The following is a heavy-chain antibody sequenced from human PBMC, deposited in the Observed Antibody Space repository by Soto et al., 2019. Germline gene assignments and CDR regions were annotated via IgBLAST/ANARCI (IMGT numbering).Heavy chain of an antibody. V-gene: IGHV4-59*08. D-gene: IGHD3-16*01. CDR1: GGSISSHY. CDR3: ARGGWSLDL. Sequence: QVQLQESGPGLVKPSETLFPTCTVSGGSISSHYWRWFRQPQGKGLEWIGYIYYSGRTSYNPSLKSPVTLSVHPSNNQFSLRLSAVSDAHAAVYFCARGGWSLDLWGLGTLVTVSS. CDR2: IYYSGRT. J-gene: IGHJ2*01.